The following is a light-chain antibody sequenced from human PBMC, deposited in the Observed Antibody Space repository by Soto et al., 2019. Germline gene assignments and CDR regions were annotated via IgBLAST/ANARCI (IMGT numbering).Light chain of an antibody. J-gene: IGLJ2*01. CDR3: CSYAGSSTFL. CDR1: SSDVGSYNL. Sequence: QSALTQPASVSGSPGQSITISCTGTSSDVGSYNLVSWYQQHPGKAPKLMIYEVTTRPSGVSNRFSGSKSGNTASLTISGLQAEDEADYYCCSYAGSSTFLFGGGTKVTVL. CDR2: EVT. V-gene: IGLV2-23*02.